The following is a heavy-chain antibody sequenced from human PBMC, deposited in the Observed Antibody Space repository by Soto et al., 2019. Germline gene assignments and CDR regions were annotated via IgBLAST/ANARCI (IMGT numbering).Heavy chain of an antibody. J-gene: IGHJ5*02. CDR2: IYYSGST. D-gene: IGHD3-22*01. V-gene: IGHV4-59*01. Sequence: QVQLQESGPGLVKPSETLSLTCTVSGGSISSYYWSWIRQPPGKGLEWIGYIYYSGSTNYNPSLKSRVTISVDTSKNQFSLKLSSVTAADTAVYYCAREYHYYDSSGYYSHWFDPWGQGTLVTVSS. CDR3: AREYHYYDSSGYYSHWFDP. CDR1: GGSISSYY.